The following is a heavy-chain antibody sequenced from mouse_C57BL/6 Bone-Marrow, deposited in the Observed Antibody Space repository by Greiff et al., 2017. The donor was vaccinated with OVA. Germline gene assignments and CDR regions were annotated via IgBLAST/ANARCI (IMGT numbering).Heavy chain of an antibody. CDR3: ARQERDYFDY. Sequence: EVKLMESGGGLVQPGGSLKLSCAASGFTFSDYYMYWVRQTPEKRLEWVAYISNGGGSTYYPDTVKGRFTISRDNAKNTLYLQMSRLKSEDTAMYYCARQERDYFDYWGQGTTLTVSS. CDR1: GFTFSDYY. J-gene: IGHJ2*01. V-gene: IGHV5-12*01. CDR2: ISNGGGST.